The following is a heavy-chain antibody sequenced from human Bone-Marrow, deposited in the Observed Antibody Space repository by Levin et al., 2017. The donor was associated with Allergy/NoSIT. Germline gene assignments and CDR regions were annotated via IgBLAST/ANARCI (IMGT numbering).Heavy chain of an antibody. CDR3: ARGIIGDIRVAHKEAFDI. J-gene: IGHJ3*02. CDR2: ISSSGSDM. CDR1: GFTFSNYW. V-gene: IGHV3-21*01. Sequence: GGSLRLSCAVSGFTFSNYWLHWVRQAPGKGLEWVSSISSSGSDMYYVDSVKGRFTISRDNAKNSLTLQMNSLRAEDTAVYYCARGIIGDIRVAHKEAFDIWGQGTMVSVSS. D-gene: IGHD2-8*02.